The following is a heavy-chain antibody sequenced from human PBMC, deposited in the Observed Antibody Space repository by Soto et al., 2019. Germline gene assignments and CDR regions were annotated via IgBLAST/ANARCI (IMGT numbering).Heavy chain of an antibody. CDR3: ARETGYAYFDP. D-gene: IGHD5-12*01. CDR1: GGSISSDC. V-gene: IGHV4-59*01. J-gene: IGHJ5*02. CDR2: IYHSGST. Sequence: QVQLQESGPGLVKPSETLALTCTVSGGSISSDCWSWLRQPPGKGLEWIGHIYHSGSTNYNPSLKSRVTISIDTSMRQFSLMLTSVTAADTPVYFCARETGYAYFDPWGQGTLVTVSS.